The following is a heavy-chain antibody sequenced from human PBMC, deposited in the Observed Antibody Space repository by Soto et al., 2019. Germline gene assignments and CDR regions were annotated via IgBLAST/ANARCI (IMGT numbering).Heavy chain of an antibody. Sequence: LRLSCTASGFALSRYWMYWVRQAPGKGLVWVSHINSGGNITPYPDSVRGRFTISRDNSKNTLYLDMHSLTTDDTAVYFCARSLWSPYFYYGLDVWGQGTTVTVSS. V-gene: IGHV3-74*01. D-gene: IGHD2-21*01. CDR2: INSGGNIT. CDR1: GFALSRYW. CDR3: ARSLWSPYFYYGLDV. J-gene: IGHJ6*02.